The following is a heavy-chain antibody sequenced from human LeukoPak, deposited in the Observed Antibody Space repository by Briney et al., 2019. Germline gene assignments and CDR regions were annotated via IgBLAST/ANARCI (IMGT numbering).Heavy chain of an antibody. V-gene: IGHV3-23*01. CDR3: ARDPYDSGSYYNV. CDR1: GFTFSSYG. Sequence: GGSLRLSCAASGFTFSSYGMSWVRQAPGKGLEWVSAISGSGGSTYYADSVKGRFTISRDNAKNSLYLQMNSLRAEDTAVYYCARDPYDSGSYYNVWGQGTLVTVSS. J-gene: IGHJ4*02. CDR2: ISGSGGST. D-gene: IGHD3-10*01.